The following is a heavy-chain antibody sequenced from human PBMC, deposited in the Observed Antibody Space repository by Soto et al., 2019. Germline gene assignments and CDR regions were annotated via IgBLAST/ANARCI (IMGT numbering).Heavy chain of an antibody. CDR3: AKDPEWDLLSYYFDY. Sequence: EVQLLESGGGLVQPGGSLRLSCAASGFTFSKYSMSWVRQAPGKGLEWVSVVSGSGDNTYYADSVRGRFTISRDNSKNTLYLQMSSLTAEDTAVYYCAKDPEWDLLSYYFDYWGQGALVTVSS. CDR1: GFTFSKYS. J-gene: IGHJ4*02. CDR2: VSGSGDNT. D-gene: IGHD1-26*01. V-gene: IGHV3-23*01.